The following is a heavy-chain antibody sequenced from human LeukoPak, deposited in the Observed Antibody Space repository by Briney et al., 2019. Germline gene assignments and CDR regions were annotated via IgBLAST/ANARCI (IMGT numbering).Heavy chain of an antibody. J-gene: IGHJ3*02. Sequence: GGSLRLSCAASGFTFSSYSMNWVRQAPGKGLEWVSSISSSSSYIYYADSVKGRFTISRDNAKNSLYLQMNSVRAEDTAVYYCARERKYSSGWYGAFDIWGQGTMVTVSS. D-gene: IGHD6-19*01. CDR2: ISSSSSYI. V-gene: IGHV3-21*01. CDR3: ARERKYSSGWYGAFDI. CDR1: GFTFSSYS.